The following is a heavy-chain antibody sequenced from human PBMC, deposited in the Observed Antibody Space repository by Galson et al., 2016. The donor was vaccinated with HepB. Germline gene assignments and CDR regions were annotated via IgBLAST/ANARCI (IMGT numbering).Heavy chain of an antibody. CDR2: IIPWFGTT. D-gene: IGHD3-22*01. CDR3: AGDVNRVKWFY. Sequence: SVKVSCKASGYTFNTYGVAWVRQAPGQGLEWMGGIIPWFGTTNYGQKFQGRVTISADESTSTVYMELSSLSSEDTAVYYCAGDVNRVKWFYWGQGTLVTVSS. V-gene: IGHV1-69*13. CDR1: GYTFNTYG. J-gene: IGHJ4*02.